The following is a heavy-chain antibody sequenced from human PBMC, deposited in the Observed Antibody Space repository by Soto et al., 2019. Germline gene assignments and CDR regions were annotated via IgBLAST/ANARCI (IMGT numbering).Heavy chain of an antibody. CDR2: LSGSGGTT. D-gene: IGHD5-18*01. CDR1: GFTFSSYA. CDR3: AKSDTALSYGFDP. Sequence: PGGSLRLSCAASGFTFSSYAMSWVRPTPGKGLEWVSTLSGSGGTTYYADSVKGQFTISRDNSKSTLYLQMNSLRAEDTAVYYCAKSDTALSYGFDPWGQGTVVTSPQ. J-gene: IGHJ5*02. V-gene: IGHV3-23*01.